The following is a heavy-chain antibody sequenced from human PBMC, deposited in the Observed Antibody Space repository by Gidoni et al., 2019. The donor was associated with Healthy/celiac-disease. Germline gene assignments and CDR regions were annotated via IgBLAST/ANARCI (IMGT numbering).Heavy chain of an antibody. CDR1: GGSISSSSYY. Sequence: QLQLQESGPGLVKPSETLSLTCTVSGGSISSSSYYWGWIRQPPGKGLELIGSIYYSGSTYYNPSLKSRVTISVDTSKNQFSLTLSSVTAADTAVYYCARHSSGWYPDAFDIWGQGTMVTVSS. J-gene: IGHJ3*02. CDR2: IYYSGST. CDR3: ARHSSGWYPDAFDI. D-gene: IGHD6-19*01. V-gene: IGHV4-39*01.